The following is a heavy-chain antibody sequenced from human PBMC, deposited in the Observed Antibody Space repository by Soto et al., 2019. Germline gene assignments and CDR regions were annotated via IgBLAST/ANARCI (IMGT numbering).Heavy chain of an antibody. CDR2: IGYDGSNK. Sequence: QVQLVESGGGVVQPGTSLRLSCAASGFTFSIYGMHWVRQAPGKGLEWVGLIGYDGSNKYYPDSVEGRFTISRDNSKNTLSLQMNSLRVEDTAAYYSASVPLPCNWNGPPADWGQGTLVTVSS. D-gene: IGHD1-1*01. J-gene: IGHJ4*02. CDR1: GFTFSIYG. CDR3: ASVPLPCNWNGPPAD. V-gene: IGHV3-33*01.